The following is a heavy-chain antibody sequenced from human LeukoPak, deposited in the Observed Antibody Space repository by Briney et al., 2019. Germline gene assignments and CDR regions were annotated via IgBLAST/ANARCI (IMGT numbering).Heavy chain of an antibody. CDR2: ISGSGGST. Sequence: QSEGSLRLSCAASGFTFSSYAMSWVRQAPGKGLEWVSAISGSGGSTYYADSVKGRFTISRDNSKNTLYLQMNSLRAEDTAVYYCAKGHITMVRGVIPTLFDYWGQGTLVTVSS. V-gene: IGHV3-23*01. J-gene: IGHJ4*02. CDR1: GFTFSSYA. D-gene: IGHD3-10*01. CDR3: AKGHITMVRGVIPTLFDY.